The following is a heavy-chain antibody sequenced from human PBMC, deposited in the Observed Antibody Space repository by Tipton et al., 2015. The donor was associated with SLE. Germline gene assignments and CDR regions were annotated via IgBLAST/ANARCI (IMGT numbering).Heavy chain of an antibody. CDR3: ARHRMMDSSSWAYYFDY. CDR1: GDSISSNANL. CDR2: IDHSGST. V-gene: IGHV4-4*02. J-gene: IGHJ4*02. Sequence: TLSLTCDVSGDSISSNANLWSWVRQPPGKGLEWIGEIDHSGSTKYNSSLKSRVTISVDKSKNQFSLKMTFVTAADTAVYYCARHRMMDSSSWAYYFDYWGQGTLVTVSS. D-gene: IGHD6-13*01.